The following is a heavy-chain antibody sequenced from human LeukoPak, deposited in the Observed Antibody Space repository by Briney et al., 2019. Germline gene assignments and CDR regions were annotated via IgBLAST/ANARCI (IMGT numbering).Heavy chain of an antibody. V-gene: IGHV4-59*01. CDR3: ARHTHSIARYYFDY. CDR1: GGSMSSYY. D-gene: IGHD6-13*01. CDR2: IYSSEST. Sequence: PSETLSLTCTVSGGSMSSYYWSWVRQPPGKGLEWIGHIYSSESTNYNPSLKSRVTISVDTSNNQFSLRLSSVTAADTAVYYCARHTHSIARYYFDYWGQGTLVTVSS. J-gene: IGHJ4*02.